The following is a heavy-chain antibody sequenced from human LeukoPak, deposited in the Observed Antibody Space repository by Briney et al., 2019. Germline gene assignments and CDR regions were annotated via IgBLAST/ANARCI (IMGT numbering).Heavy chain of an antibody. CDR2: ISGSGGST. Sequence: PGGSLRLSCAASGFTFSSYAMSWVRQAPGEGLEWVSAISGSGGSTYYADSVKGRFTISRDNSKNTLYLQMNSLRAEDTAVYYCARDSVGGSYYYEYFDYWGQGTLVTVSS. CDR3: ARDSVGGSYYYEYFDY. CDR1: GFTFSSYA. D-gene: IGHD1-26*01. J-gene: IGHJ4*02. V-gene: IGHV3-23*01.